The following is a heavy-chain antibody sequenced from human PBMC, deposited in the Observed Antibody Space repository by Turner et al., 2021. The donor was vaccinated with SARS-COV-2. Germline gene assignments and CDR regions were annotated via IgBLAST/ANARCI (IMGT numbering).Heavy chain of an antibody. CDR2: IYSGVST. V-gene: IGHV3-53*01. CDR3: ARGYSSGWYQRGAFDI. J-gene: IGHJ3*02. D-gene: IGHD6-19*01. Sequence: EVQLVESGGGLNQPGGSLRLSCAAYGFTVSSNYMSWVRQAPGNGLEWVSVIYSGVSTYYADSVKGRFTISRDNSKNTLYLQMTSLRAEDTSVYYCARGYSSGWYQRGAFDIWGQGTMVTVSS. CDR1: GFTVSSNY.